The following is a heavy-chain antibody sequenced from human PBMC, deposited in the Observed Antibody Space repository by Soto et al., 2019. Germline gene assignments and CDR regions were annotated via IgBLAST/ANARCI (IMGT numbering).Heavy chain of an antibody. CDR1: GGSFSSYG. CDR3: ASAKWIDGLDV. J-gene: IGHJ6*02. Sequence: QVQLVQSGSEVKKPGSSVKVSCKASGGSFSSYGITWVRQVPGQGLEWMGTIIPIFDTANYAQKFQGRVTSSADKSTTTGYMEPKSRSSAATAVYYCASAKWIDGLDVWGQGTAVNVSS. CDR2: IIPIFDTA. V-gene: IGHV1-69*06. D-gene: IGHD5-12*01.